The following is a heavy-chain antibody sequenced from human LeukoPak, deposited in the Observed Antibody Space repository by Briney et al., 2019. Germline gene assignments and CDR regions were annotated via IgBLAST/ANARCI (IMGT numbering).Heavy chain of an antibody. Sequence: PSETLSLTCTVSGGSISSYYWSWIRAPPGKGLEWIGYIHYGGSTDYNPSLKSRVTISKDTSKTQFSLRLSSVTAADTAVYYCARARLDSSGRFGYWGQGTLVTVSS. V-gene: IGHV4-59*01. CDR3: ARARLDSSGRFGY. CDR2: IHYGGST. CDR1: GGSISSYY. J-gene: IGHJ4*02. D-gene: IGHD3-22*01.